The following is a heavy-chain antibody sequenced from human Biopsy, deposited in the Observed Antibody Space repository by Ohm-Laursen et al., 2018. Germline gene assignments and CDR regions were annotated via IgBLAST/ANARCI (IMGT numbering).Heavy chain of an antibody. V-gene: IGHV4-59*01. Sequence: PSDTLSLTCPVSGDSISSYYWSWIRQPPGKGLEWIGYVYYTGSTDYNPSLQSRVTISVGTSKNHFSLRLRSVTPADTAIYYCARDRGFYSDRTVPGYFDLWGRGTLVTVSS. J-gene: IGHJ2*01. D-gene: IGHD3-22*01. CDR2: VYYTGST. CDR3: ARDRGFYSDRTVPGYFDL. CDR1: GDSISSYY.